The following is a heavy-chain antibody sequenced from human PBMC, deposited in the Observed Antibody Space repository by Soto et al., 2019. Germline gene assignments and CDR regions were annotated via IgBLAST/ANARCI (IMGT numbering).Heavy chain of an antibody. CDR3: ARHHDS. J-gene: IGHJ4*02. CDR2: IYYSGST. CDR1: GDSITSNSYF. V-gene: IGHV4-39*01. Sequence: SETLSLTCTVSGDSITSNSYFWAWIRQPPGKGLEWIGSIYYSGSTYHNPSLKSRVTISVDRSNNQFSLKLSSVTAADTAVYYCARHHDSWSQGTLVTVSS.